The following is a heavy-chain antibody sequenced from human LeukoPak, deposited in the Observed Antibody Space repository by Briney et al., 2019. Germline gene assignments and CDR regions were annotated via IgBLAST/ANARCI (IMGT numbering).Heavy chain of an antibody. CDR1: GFTFSSYR. V-gene: IGHV3-21*04. Sequence: GGSLRLSCAASGFTFSSYRMNWVRQAPGKGLEWVSSISSSSSYIYYADSVKGRFTISRDNAKNTLYLQMNSLRAEDTAVYYCAKGFKGYYDSSGYYCLEYWGQGTLVTVSS. CDR3: AKGFKGYYDSSGYYCLEY. D-gene: IGHD3-22*01. J-gene: IGHJ4*02. CDR2: ISSSSSYI.